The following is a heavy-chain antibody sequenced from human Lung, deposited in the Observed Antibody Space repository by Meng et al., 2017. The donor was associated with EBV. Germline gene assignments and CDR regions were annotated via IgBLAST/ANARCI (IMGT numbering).Heavy chain of an antibody. D-gene: IGHD3-10*02. V-gene: IGHV1-69*01. CDR3: VFREYGDFGD. Sequence: QVQLVQSGAEVTKPXSAVKVSCKASGGTFTSHAISWVRQSPEQGLEWVGGIDPICGAPHYAQKFQGRVAVAEGESRSYAFMELSSLRSEDTAVFYCVFREYGDFGDWRQGTLGTVSS. J-gene: IGHJ4*02. CDR2: IDPICGAP. CDR1: GGTFTSHA.